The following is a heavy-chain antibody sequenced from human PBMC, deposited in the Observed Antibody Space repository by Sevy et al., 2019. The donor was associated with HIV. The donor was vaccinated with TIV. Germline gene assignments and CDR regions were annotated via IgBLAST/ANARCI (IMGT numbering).Heavy chain of an antibody. CDR2: IYSDGRT. J-gene: IGHJ6*02. V-gene: IGHV3-66*01. D-gene: IGHD3-22*01. CDR3: ARDRYYDASGYYYYYYGMDV. Sequence: GGSLRLSCAASGLSVSDNYMNWVRQAPGKGLELVSVIYSDGRTYYADSVKGRFTISRDNSKNTLYLHMNNLRPEDTAVYYCARDRYYDASGYYYYYYGMDVWCQGTTVTVSS. CDR1: GLSVSDNY.